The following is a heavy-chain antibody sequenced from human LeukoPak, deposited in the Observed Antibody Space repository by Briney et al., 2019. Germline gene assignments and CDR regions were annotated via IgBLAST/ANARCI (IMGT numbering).Heavy chain of an antibody. CDR3: ARDARGDYGFNYYYYGMDV. D-gene: IGHD4-17*01. CDR2: IWYDGSNK. Sequence: PGRSLRLSCAASGFTFSSYGMHWVRQAPGKGLEWAAVIWYDGSNKYYADSVKGRFTISRDNSKNTLYLQMNSLRAEDTAVYYCARDARGDYGFNYYYYGMDVWGQGTTVTVSS. J-gene: IGHJ6*02. V-gene: IGHV3-33*01. CDR1: GFTFSSYG.